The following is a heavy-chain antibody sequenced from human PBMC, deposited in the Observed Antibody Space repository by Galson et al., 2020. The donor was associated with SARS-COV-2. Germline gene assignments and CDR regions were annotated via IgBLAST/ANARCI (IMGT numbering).Heavy chain of an antibody. V-gene: IGHV4-39*01. CDR3: ARQTYYYDSSGYQRVDWFDP. CDR1: GGSISSSSYY. D-gene: IGHD3-22*01. CDR2: IYYSGST. J-gene: IGHJ5*02. Sequence: SETLSLTCTVSGGSISSSSYYWGWIRQPPGKGLEWIGSIYYSGSTYYNPSLKSRVTISVDTSKNQFSLKLSSVTAADTAVYDCARQTYYYDSSGYQRVDWFDPWGQGTLVTVSS.